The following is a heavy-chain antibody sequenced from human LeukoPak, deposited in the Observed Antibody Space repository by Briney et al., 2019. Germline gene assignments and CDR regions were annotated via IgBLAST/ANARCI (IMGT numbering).Heavy chain of an antibody. Sequence: SETLSLTCTVSGGSISSYYWSWIRQPPGKGLEWIGYIYTSGSTNYNPSLKSRVTISVDTSKNQFSLKLSSVTAADTAVYYCARQSGSYKIDYWGQGTLVTVSS. D-gene: IGHD1-26*01. J-gene: IGHJ4*02. CDR1: GGSISSYY. CDR2: IYTSGST. CDR3: ARQSGSYKIDY. V-gene: IGHV4-4*09.